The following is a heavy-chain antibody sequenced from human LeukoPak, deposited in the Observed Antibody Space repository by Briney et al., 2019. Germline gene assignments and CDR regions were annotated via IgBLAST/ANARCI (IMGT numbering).Heavy chain of an antibody. Sequence: GGSLRLSCAASGFTFSSYSMNWVRQAPGKGLEWVSSISSSSSYIYYADSLKGRFTISRDNSKNSLYLQMNSLRAEDTAVYYCARDPDTAMEYYFDYWGQGTLVTVSS. CDR1: GFTFSSYS. D-gene: IGHD5-18*01. CDR3: ARDPDTAMEYYFDY. CDR2: ISSSSSYI. J-gene: IGHJ4*02. V-gene: IGHV3-21*01.